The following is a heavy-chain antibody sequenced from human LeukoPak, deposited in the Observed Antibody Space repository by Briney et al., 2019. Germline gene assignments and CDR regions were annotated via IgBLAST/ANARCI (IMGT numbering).Heavy chain of an antibody. CDR3: ARDLTVVTPGYYFDY. D-gene: IGHD4-23*01. V-gene: IGHV1-46*01. J-gene: IGHJ4*02. CDR2: INPSGGST. CDR1: GYSLTCYS. Sequence: ASVKASCKASGYSLTCYSMHLVRQAPGQGLEWIGIINPSGGSTSYAQKFQGRVTMTRDTSTSTVYMELSSLRSEDTAVYYCARDLTVVTPGYYFDYWGQGTLVTVSS.